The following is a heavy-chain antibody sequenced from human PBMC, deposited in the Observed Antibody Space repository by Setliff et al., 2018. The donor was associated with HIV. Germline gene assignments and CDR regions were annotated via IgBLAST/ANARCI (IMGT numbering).Heavy chain of an antibody. J-gene: IGHJ4*02. D-gene: IGHD3-16*02. CDR3: VIVPLYENVYDNIWGSYRPLDY. CDR1: EYTFVDYY. Sequence: GASVKVSCKASEYTFVDYYMHWVQQAPGKGLEWMGRVDPDDGETIYAEKFQDRLTITADASTDATYMELSSLRSDDTAVYYCVIVPLYENVYDNIWGSYRPLDYWGQGTLVTVSS. CDR2: VDPDDGET. V-gene: IGHV1-69-2*01.